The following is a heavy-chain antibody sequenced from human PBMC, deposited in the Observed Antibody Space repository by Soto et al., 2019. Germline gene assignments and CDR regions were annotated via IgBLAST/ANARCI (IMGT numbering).Heavy chain of an antibody. J-gene: IGHJ6*02. D-gene: IGHD1-7*01. V-gene: IGHV1-69*11. CDR2: TIPILGTA. CDR3: ASHGITGTWVYYYGMDV. Sequence: QVQLVQSGAEVKKPGSSVKVSCKGSGGTFSSYAISWVRQAPGQGLEWMGGTIPILGTADYAQKIQARVTITADESTSTAYMELSSLGSEDTAVYYCASHGITGTWVYYYGMDVWGQGTTVTVSS. CDR1: GGTFSSYA.